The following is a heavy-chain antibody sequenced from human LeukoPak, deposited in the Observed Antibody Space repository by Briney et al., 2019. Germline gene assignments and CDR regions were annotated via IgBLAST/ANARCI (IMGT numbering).Heavy chain of an antibody. Sequence: ASVKVSCKASGYTFTSYGISWVRQAPGHGREWMGCICAYNGNTQYAQKLQGRVTLTIDTSTRTAYMELRSVRSGAAGVYYCARQASTMLVAPTGAFDIGGQGTRVTV. CDR3: ARQASTMLVAPTGAFDI. CDR2: ICAYNGNT. J-gene: IGHJ3*02. D-gene: IGHD3-22*01. V-gene: IGHV1-18*01. CDR1: GYTFTSYG.